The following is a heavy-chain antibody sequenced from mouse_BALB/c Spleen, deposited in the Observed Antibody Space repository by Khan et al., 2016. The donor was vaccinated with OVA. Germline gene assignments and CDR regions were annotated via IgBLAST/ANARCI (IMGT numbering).Heavy chain of an antibody. Sequence: EVELVESGGGLVQPGGSRKLSCAASGFTFSNFGMHWVRQAPEKGLAWVAYISSGSNTIYYADSVKDRFTISRDHPENTLFLQMTSLRSEDTVSYYCTRRHNTYAWLAYWGQGTLVTVSA. CDR2: ISSGSNTI. CDR3: TRRHNTYAWLAY. CDR1: GFTFSNFG. D-gene: IGHD1-1*01. V-gene: IGHV5-17*02. J-gene: IGHJ3*01.